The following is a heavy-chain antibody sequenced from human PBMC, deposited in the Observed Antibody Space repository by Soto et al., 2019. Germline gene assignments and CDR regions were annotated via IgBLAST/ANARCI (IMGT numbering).Heavy chain of an antibody. CDR2: ITPMFNTP. J-gene: IGHJ5*02. V-gene: IGHV1-69*12. Sequence: QVQLVQSGAEVKKPGSSVKVSCKASGGTFSTYTMSWVRQAPVQGLEWMGGITPMFNTPNYAENFQGRVTITADESKNTAYMELSSLRSDDTAGYYCTGGLYYVDSSAYYGRNWFDPWGQGTLVTVSS. D-gene: IGHD3-22*01. CDR1: GGTFSTYT. CDR3: TGGLYYVDSSAYYGRNWFDP.